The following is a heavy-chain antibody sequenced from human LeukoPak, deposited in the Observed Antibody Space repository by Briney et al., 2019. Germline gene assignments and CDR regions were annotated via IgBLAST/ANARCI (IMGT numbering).Heavy chain of an antibody. J-gene: IGHJ6*02. D-gene: IGHD2-15*01. CDR1: GFTFSSYW. V-gene: IGHV3-7*01. CDR2: IKQDGSEE. Sequence: GGSLRLSCAVSGFTFSSYWMSWVRQAPGKGLEWVANIKQDGSEEYYVDSVKGRFTVSRDNAKNSLYLQMNSLRVEDTAVYYCARVGSCSSGSCYYYYYGMDVWGQGTTVTVSS. CDR3: ARVGSCSSGSCYYYYYGMDV.